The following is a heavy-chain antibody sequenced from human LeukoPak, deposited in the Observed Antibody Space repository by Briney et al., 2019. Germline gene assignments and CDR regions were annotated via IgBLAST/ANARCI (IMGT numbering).Heavy chain of an antibody. Sequence: ASVKVSCKASGYTFTSYYMHWVRQAPGQGLEWMGIINPSGGSTSYAQKFQGRVTMTRDTSTSTVYMELSSPRSEDTAVYYCARDTGDTNFDYWGQGTLVTVSS. D-gene: IGHD3-16*01. J-gene: IGHJ4*02. V-gene: IGHV1-46*01. CDR1: GYTFTSYY. CDR2: INPSGGST. CDR3: ARDTGDTNFDY.